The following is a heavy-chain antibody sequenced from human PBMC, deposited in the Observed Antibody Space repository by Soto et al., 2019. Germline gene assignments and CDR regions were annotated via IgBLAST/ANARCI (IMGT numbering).Heavy chain of an antibody. CDR3: AASIFYYGMDV. Sequence: GESLKISCKGSGYTFTNYWIGWVRQMPGKGLEWMGIIYPGDSDTKYNPSFQGQVTISADKSITTTYLQWSSLKASDTAIYYCAASIFYYGMDVWGQGTTVTVYS. J-gene: IGHJ6*02. CDR2: IYPGDSDT. CDR1: GYTFTNYW. V-gene: IGHV5-51*01.